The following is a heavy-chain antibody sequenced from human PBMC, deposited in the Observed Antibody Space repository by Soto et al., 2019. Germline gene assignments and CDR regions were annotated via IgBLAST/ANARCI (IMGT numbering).Heavy chain of an antibody. CDR2: IYFSGSASNSGIT. Sequence: QPRLQESGPGLVKPSETLSLTCSVSGASISGKTYYWSWLRQTPGKVLEWIGCIYFSGSASNSGITYDNSSRKSPLTTTVDTSNNLFSPKLKSVAAGDTAVYYCARQGRKCSEGTCYWRWFDPWGQGTLVTVSS. CDR1: GASISGKTYY. CDR3: ARQGRKCSEGTCYWRWFDP. V-gene: IGHV4-39*01. J-gene: IGHJ5*02. D-gene: IGHD2-15*01.